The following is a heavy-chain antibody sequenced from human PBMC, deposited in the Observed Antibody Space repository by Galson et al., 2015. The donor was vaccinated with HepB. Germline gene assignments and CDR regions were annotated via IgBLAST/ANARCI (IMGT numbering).Heavy chain of an antibody. V-gene: IGHV1-18*04. CDR1: GYSFRHHG. CDR3: ARAVLGSLYGDFDY. D-gene: IGHD2-15*01. Sequence: VKVSYKASGYSFRHHGISWVRQAPGQGLEWLGWIGSDNGETKYTEKFQGRVTMTTDISMSTSYMELRSLRSDDTAVYYCARAVLGSLYGDFDYWGQGTLITVSS. CDR2: IGSDNGET. J-gene: IGHJ4*01.